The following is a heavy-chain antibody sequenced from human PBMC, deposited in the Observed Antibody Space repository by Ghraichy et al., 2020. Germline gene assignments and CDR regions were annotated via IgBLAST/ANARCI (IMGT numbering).Heavy chain of an antibody. CDR3: ARVRVYYGDYSYFDS. CDR1: GYTFTNYY. J-gene: IGHJ4*02. D-gene: IGHD4-17*01. V-gene: IGHV1-46*01. Sequence: ASVKVSCKASGYTFTNYYLHWVRQAPGQGLEWMGIINPSGDSTNYAQNLQGRVSTTRDTSTSTVYMELSSLRFEDTAVYYCARVRVYYGDYSYFDSWGQGTLVTVSS. CDR2: INPSGDST.